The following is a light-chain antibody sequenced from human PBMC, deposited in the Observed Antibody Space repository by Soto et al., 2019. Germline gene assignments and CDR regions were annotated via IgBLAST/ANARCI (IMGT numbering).Light chain of an antibody. V-gene: IGKV1-5*03. CDR3: QQYHRTLVT. J-gene: IGKJ4*01. Sequence: DIQMTQSPSTLSAFVGDRVTITCRASQSINNWLAWYQQKPGKAPNLLIYKASNFESGAPSRFSGSGSGTEFTLTISSLQPDDFATSYCQQYHRTLVTFGGGTKVEIK. CDR2: KAS. CDR1: QSINNW.